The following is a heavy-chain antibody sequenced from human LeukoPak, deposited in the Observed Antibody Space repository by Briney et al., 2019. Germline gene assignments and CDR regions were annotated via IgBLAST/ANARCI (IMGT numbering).Heavy chain of an antibody. Sequence: SVKVSCKASGGTFSSYAISWVRQAPGQGLEWMGGINPNNGGTNYAQKFQGRVTMTRDTSISTAYMELNRLTSDDTAVYYCARDKYTGYETFDYWGQGTPVTVSS. J-gene: IGHJ4*02. CDR2: INPNNGGT. V-gene: IGHV1-2*02. CDR3: ARDKYTGYETFDY. D-gene: IGHD5-12*01. CDR1: GGTFSSYA.